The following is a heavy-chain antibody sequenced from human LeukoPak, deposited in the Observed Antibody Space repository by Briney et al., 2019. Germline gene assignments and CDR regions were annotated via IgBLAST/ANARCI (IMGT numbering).Heavy chain of an antibody. CDR2: IDPSSGGT. V-gene: IGHV1-2*02. D-gene: IGHD6-13*01. CDR1: GYTFTVNY. Sequence: ASVTVSFTACGYTFTVNYVHWVRQAPGQGGEWMGWIDPSSGGTNSAQKFQGRGSITRDRASTTVYMQLSSLTSDDTAIYFCARDPIPPAGSIIDYWGQGTLVTVSS. J-gene: IGHJ4*02. CDR3: ARDPIPPAGSIIDY.